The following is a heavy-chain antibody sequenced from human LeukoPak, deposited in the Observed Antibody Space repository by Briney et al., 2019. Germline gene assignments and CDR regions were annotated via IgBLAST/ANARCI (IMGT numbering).Heavy chain of an antibody. J-gene: IGHJ4*02. CDR2: IYYSGST. D-gene: IGHD2-2*01. V-gene: IGHV4-39*07. CDR1: GGSISSSSYY. Sequence: SETLSLTCTVSGGSISSSSYYWGWIRQPPGKGLEWIGSIYYSGSTYYNPSLKSRVTISVDTSKNQFSLKLSSVTAADTAVYYYAREGSTSCFDYWGQGTLVTVSS. CDR3: AREGSTSCFDY.